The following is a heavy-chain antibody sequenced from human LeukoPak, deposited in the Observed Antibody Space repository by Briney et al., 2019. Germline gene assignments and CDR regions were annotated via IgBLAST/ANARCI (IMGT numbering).Heavy chain of an antibody. D-gene: IGHD3-10*01. CDR3: ARSPGGSGTRAFDI. Sequence: SETLSLTCTVSGGSISSSSYYWGWIRQPPGKGLEWIGSIYYSGSTYYNPSLKSRVTISVDTSKNQFSLELSSVTAADTAVYYCARSPGGSGTRAFDIWGQGTMVTVSS. CDR2: IYYSGST. V-gene: IGHV4-39*07. CDR1: GGSISSSSYY. J-gene: IGHJ3*02.